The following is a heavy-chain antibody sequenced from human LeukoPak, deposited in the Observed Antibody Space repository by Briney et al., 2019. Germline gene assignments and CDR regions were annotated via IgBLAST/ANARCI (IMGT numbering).Heavy chain of an antibody. D-gene: IGHD5-18*01. J-gene: IGHJ2*01. V-gene: IGHV4-39*01. CDR1: GGSISSSSYY. CDR3: ALVDTAMVAAGYWYFDL. CDR2: IYYSGST. Sequence: SETLSLTCTVSGGSISSSSYYWGRIRQPPGKGLEWIGSIYYSGSTYYNPSLKSRVTISVDTSKNQFSLKLSSVTAADTAVYYCALVDTAMVAAGYWYFDLWGRGTLVTVSS.